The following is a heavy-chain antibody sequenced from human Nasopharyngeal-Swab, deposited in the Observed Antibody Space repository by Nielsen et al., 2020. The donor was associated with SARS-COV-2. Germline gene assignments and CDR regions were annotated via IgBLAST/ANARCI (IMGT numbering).Heavy chain of an antibody. Sequence: GGSLRLSCAASGFTFSSYGMHWVRQAPGKGLEWVAVISYDGSNKYYADSVKGRFTISRDNSKNTLYLQMNSLRAEDTAVYYCAKDYYDSSGYYPTDYWGQGTLVTVSS. CDR2: ISYDGSNK. CDR1: GFTFSSYG. D-gene: IGHD3-22*01. V-gene: IGHV3-30*18. CDR3: AKDYYDSSGYYPTDY. J-gene: IGHJ4*02.